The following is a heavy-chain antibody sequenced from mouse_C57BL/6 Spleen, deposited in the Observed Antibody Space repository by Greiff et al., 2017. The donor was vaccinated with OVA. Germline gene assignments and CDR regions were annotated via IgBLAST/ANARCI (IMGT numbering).Heavy chain of an antibody. Sequence: VKVVESGPGLVQPSQSLSITCTVSGFSLTSYGVHWVRQSPGKGLEWLGVIWSGGSTDYNAAFISRLSISKDNSKSQVFFKMNSLQADDTAIYYCASYSNYWYFDVWGTGTTVTVSS. CDR2: IWSGGST. J-gene: IGHJ1*03. CDR3: ASYSNYWYFDV. CDR1: GFSLTSYG. D-gene: IGHD2-5*01. V-gene: IGHV2-2*01.